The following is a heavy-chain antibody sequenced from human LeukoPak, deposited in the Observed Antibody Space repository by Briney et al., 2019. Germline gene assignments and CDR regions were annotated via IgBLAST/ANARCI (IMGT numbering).Heavy chain of an antibody. CDR3: ARLLPRTGTTAYYFHNDMDV. CDR1: GGSFSGYY. Sequence: SETLSLTCAVYGGSFSGYYWSWIRQSPGRGLEWIGEINHSGSTNYNPSLKSRVIISIDTSKNQFSLKLSSVTAADTADYYCARLLPRTGTTAYYFHNDMDVWGKGTTVTISS. J-gene: IGHJ6*03. V-gene: IGHV4-34*01. CDR2: INHSGST. D-gene: IGHD1-1*01.